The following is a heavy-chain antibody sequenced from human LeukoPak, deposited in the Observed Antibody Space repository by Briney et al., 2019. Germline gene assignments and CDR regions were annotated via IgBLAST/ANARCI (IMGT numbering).Heavy chain of an antibody. V-gene: IGHV1-69*05. CDR3: GIAARPYYYYMDV. J-gene: IGHJ6*03. CDR1: GGTFSSYA. Sequence: SVKVSCKASGGTFSSYAISWVRQAPGQGLEWMGGIIPIFGTANYAQKFQGRVTITTDESTSTAYMELSSLRSEDTAVYYCGIAARPYYYYMDVWGKGTTVTVSS. CDR2: IIPIFGTA. D-gene: IGHD6-6*01.